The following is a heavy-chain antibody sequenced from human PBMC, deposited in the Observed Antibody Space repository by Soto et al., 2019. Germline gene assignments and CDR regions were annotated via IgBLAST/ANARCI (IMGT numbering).Heavy chain of an antibody. Sequence: ASVKVSCKASGGTFSSYAISCVRQAPGQGLEWMGGIIPIFGTANYAQKFQGRVTITADESTSTAYMELSSLRSEDTAVYYCARDRGYSSSQYDYWGQGTLVTVSS. CDR1: GGTFSSYA. CDR2: IIPIFGTA. CDR3: ARDRGYSSSQYDY. D-gene: IGHD6-6*01. J-gene: IGHJ4*02. V-gene: IGHV1-69*13.